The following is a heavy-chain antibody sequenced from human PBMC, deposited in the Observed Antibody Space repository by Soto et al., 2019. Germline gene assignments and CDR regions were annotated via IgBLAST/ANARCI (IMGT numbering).Heavy chain of an antibody. J-gene: IGHJ5*02. CDR1: GFTFSNYW. CDR3: ARGFLEWLTYNWFDP. CDR2: ISPDGSNT. Sequence: GGSLRLSCVASGFTFSNYWMHWVRQAPGKGLVWVSRISPDGSNTNYADSVKGRFTISRDNAKNTVYLQMNSLRAEDTAVYYCARGFLEWLTYNWFDPWGQGTLVTVSS. V-gene: IGHV3-74*01. D-gene: IGHD3-3*01.